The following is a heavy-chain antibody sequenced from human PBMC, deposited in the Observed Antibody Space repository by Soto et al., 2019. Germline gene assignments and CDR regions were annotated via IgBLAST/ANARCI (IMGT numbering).Heavy chain of an antibody. CDR3: AKVRRDCSSTSCYFGIFAFDI. D-gene: IGHD2-2*01. CDR1: GFTFSSYG. CDR2: ISYDGSNK. Sequence: PGGSLRLSCAASGFTFSSYGMHWVRQAPGKGLEWVAVISYDGSNKYYADYVKGRFTISRDNSKNTLYLQMNSLRAEDTAVYYCAKVRRDCSSTSCYFGIFAFDIWGQGTMVTVSS. J-gene: IGHJ3*02. V-gene: IGHV3-30*18.